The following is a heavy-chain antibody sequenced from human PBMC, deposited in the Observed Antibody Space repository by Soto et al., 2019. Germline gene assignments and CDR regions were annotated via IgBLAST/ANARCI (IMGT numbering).Heavy chain of an antibody. CDR3: ARIGNPDASLYFDY. Sequence: QVQLQESGPGLVKPSQTLSLTCTVSGGSISVGVYYWNWIRQLPGKGPEWIGYTYHTGSTYYNPSLESRVTISVDPSKNQFSMRLSPVTAADTAVYYCARIGNPDASLYFDYWGQGTLVTVSS. D-gene: IGHD2-2*01. CDR1: GGSISVGVYY. J-gene: IGHJ4*02. V-gene: IGHV4-31*03. CDR2: TYHTGST.